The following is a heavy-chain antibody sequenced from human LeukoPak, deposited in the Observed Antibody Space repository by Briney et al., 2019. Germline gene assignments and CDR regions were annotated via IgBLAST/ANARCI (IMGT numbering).Heavy chain of an antibody. CDR3: AYRTYYYYGMDI. V-gene: IGHV4-39*01. CDR1: GGSLSSSSYY. CDR2: IYYSGST. J-gene: IGHJ6*02. Sequence: SETLSLTCTVSGGSLSSSSYYWGWIRQPPGKGLEWIGSIYYSGSTYYKPSLKSRVTISLDTSKNQFSLKLSSVTAADTAVYYCAYRTYYYYGMDIWGQGTTVTVSS. D-gene: IGHD2-8*01.